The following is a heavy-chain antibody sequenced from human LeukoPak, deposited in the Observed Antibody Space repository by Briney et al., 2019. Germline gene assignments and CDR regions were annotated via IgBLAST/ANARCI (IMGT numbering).Heavy chain of an antibody. CDR2: IYHSGST. J-gene: IGHJ4*02. CDR3: ARVEEANGGYFDY. V-gene: IGHV4-30-2*01. D-gene: IGHD4-23*01. CDR1: GGSISSGGYY. Sequence: SETLSLTCTVSGGSISSGGYYWNWIRRPPGKGLEWIGYIYHSGSTYYNPSLKSRVTISVDRSKNQFSLKLSSVTAADTAVYYCARVEEANGGYFDYWGQGTLVTVSS.